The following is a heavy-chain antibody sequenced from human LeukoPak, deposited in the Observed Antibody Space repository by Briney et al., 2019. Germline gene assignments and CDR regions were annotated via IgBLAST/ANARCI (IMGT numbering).Heavy chain of an antibody. Sequence: GASVKVSCKVSGYTLTELSMHWVRQAPGKGLEWMGDFDPEDGETIYAQKFQGRVTMTEDTSTDTAYMELSSLRSEDTAVYYCAVLMGYCSSTSCLYDAFDIWGQGTMVTVSS. CDR3: AVLMGYCSSTSCLYDAFDI. J-gene: IGHJ3*02. D-gene: IGHD2-2*01. V-gene: IGHV1-24*01. CDR2: FDPEDGET. CDR1: GYTLTELS.